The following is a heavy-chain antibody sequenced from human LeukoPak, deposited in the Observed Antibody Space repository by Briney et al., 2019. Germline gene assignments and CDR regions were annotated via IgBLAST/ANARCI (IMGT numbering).Heavy chain of an antibody. CDR2: IDPSDSVT. J-gene: IGHJ5*02. CDR3: AGLPLDNWNGVS. CDR1: TSYW. D-gene: IGHD1-1*01. Sequence: KLGESLKISCQGSTSYWIIWVRQMPGKGLEWMGRIDPSDSVTNYNPSFQGHVTFSVDKSISTAYLQWSSLKASDTALYYCAGLPLDNWNGVSWGQGTLVTVSS. V-gene: IGHV5-10-1*01.